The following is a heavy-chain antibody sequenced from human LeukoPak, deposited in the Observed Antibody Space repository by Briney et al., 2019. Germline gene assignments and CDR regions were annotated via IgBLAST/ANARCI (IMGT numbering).Heavy chain of an antibody. V-gene: IGHV3-74*01. D-gene: IGHD1-26*01. Sequence: QPGGSLRLSCAASGFTFSSYWVHWVRQAPGKGLVWVSPINSDGSSTSYADSVKGRFTISRDNAKNTLSLQMNSLRAEDTAVYYCARVGGSNAFDIWGQGTMVIVSS. J-gene: IGHJ3*02. CDR1: GFTFSSYW. CDR3: ARVGGSNAFDI. CDR2: INSDGSST.